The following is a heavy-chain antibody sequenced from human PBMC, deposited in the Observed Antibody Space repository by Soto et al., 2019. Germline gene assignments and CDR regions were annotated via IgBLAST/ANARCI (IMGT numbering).Heavy chain of an antibody. Sequence: SETLSLTCTVSGDSISSGDYYWSWIRQPPGKGLEWIGYIYYSGSTYYNPSLKRRVATSVDTSKKQFSLKLSSVTAADTAVYYCARAQIRYYRFDVWGQGTTVTVSS. V-gene: IGHV4-30-4*01. J-gene: IGHJ6*02. CDR3: ARAQIRYYRFDV. CDR1: GDSISSGDYY. CDR2: IYYSGST.